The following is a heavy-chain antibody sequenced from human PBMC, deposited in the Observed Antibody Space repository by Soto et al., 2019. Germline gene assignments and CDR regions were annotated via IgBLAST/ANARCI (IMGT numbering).Heavy chain of an antibody. D-gene: IGHD6-19*01. CDR3: ARDYSSGWYYFDY. CDR1: GFTFSSYS. J-gene: IGHJ4*02. V-gene: IGHV3-21*01. Sequence: GGSLRLSCAASGFTFSSYSMNWVRQAPGKGLEWVSSISSSSSYIYYADSVKGRFTISRDNAKNSLYLQMNSLRAEDTAVYYCARDYSSGWYYFDYWGQGTLVTVSS. CDR2: ISSSSSYI.